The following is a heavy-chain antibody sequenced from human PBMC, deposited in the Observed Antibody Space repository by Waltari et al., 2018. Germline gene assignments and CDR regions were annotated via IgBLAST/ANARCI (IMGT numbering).Heavy chain of an antibody. V-gene: IGHV3-7*04. J-gene: IGHJ4*02. Sequence: EVQLVESGGGLVQPGGSLRLACAASGFTFSSYWMSWDRQAPGKGVGGVAKKKEDGSRKYSVASVKGRFTISRDHAKNSLYLQMNSLRAEDTAVYYCARGQSTWVTTYYWGQGTLVTVSS. CDR2: KKEDGSRK. CDR1: GFTFSSYW. D-gene: IGHD4-4*01. CDR3: ARGQSTWVTTYY.